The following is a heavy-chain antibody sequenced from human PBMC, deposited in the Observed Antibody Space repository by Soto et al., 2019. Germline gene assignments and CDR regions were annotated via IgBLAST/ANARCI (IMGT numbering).Heavy chain of an antibody. CDR3: ARQFCGGFNGDNGFDP. D-gene: IGHD2-21*01. CDR1: GYTFTAFG. CDR2: ISTYNDDT. V-gene: IGHV1-18*01. Sequence: QVQLVQSGPEVKKPGASVKVSCQTSGYTFTAFGITWVRQAPGQGLEWMGWISTYNDDTKYAQKVQGSLPMTPATSTRTAYMERRSLTSDDTAWFYCARQFCGGFNGDNGFDPGAREPWSPSPQ. J-gene: IGHJ5*02.